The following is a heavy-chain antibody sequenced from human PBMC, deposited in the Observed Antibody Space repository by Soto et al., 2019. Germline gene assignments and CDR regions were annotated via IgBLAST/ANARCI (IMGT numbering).Heavy chain of an antibody. D-gene: IGHD5-12*01. J-gene: IGHJ3*02. CDR2: ISPYNGNT. Sequence: HVQLVQSGAEVKKPGASLKVSCKASGYTFISYGVSWVRQAPGQGLEWLGGISPYNGNTNYAQKFQGRITMTTDTSPSTVYMDLRSLRTDDTAVYYCARDQTKWLTDAFDIWGQGTMVVVSS. CDR1: GYTFISYG. V-gene: IGHV1-18*01. CDR3: ARDQTKWLTDAFDI.